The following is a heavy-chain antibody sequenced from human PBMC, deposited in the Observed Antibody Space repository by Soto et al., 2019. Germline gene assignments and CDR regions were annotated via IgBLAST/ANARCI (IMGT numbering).Heavy chain of an antibody. CDR1: GASISSGDNY. Sequence: QVQLQESGPGLVRPSQTLSLTCSVSGASISSGDNYWSWIRQSPGKGLEWLGYVYYSGRTDYNPSLKXLXAXSXNTSTNQCSLKLTSVTDADTAVYYCASENDPYPAYNYGSFDPWGQGTLVTVSS. CDR3: ASENDPYPAYNYGSFDP. D-gene: IGHD3-10*01. V-gene: IGHV4-30-4*01. CDR2: VYYSGRT. J-gene: IGHJ5*02.